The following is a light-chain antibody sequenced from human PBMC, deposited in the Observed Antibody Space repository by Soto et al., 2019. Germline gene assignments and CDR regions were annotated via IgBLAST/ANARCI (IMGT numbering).Light chain of an antibody. CDR1: QSISSN. Sequence: IVLTQSPGTLSLSPGERATLSCRASQSISSNLAWYQQKPGQGPRLLIYGASTRATGIPAGFSGSGSGTDFTLTIGSLQSEDFEVYYCQQYNNWPRTFGPGTKVDI. CDR3: QQYNNWPRT. CDR2: GAS. V-gene: IGKV3-15*01. J-gene: IGKJ3*01.